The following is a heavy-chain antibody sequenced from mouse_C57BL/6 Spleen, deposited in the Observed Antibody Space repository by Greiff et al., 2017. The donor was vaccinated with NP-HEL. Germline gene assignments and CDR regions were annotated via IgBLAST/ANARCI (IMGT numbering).Heavy chain of an antibody. V-gene: IGHV8-12*01. J-gene: IGHJ4*01. CDR3: ARSQYDYEGQYYYAMDY. D-gene: IGHD2-4*01. CDR1: GFSLSTSGMG. CDR2: IYWDDDK. Sequence: QVTLKESGPGILQSSQTLSLTCSFSGFSLSTSGMGVSWIRQPSGKGLEWLAHIYWDDDKRYNPSLKSRLTISKDTSRNQVFLKITSVDTADTATYYCARSQYDYEGQYYYAMDYWGQGTSVTVSS.